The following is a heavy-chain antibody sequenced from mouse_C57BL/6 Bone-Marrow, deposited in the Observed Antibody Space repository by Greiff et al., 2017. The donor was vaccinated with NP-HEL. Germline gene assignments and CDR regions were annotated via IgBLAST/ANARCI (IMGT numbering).Heavy chain of an antibody. Sequence: QVQLQQPGAELVMPGASVKLSCKASGYTFTSYWMHWVKQRPGQGLEWIGEIDPSDSNTNYTQKIKGKSTLPVDKSYSTPSMPQRSLTSEDSADYYWERWSYSDFVGNAMDYWGQGTSVTVSS. J-gene: IGHJ4*01. CDR3: ERWSYSDFVGNAMDY. V-gene: IGHV1-69*01. CDR2: IDPSDSNT. D-gene: IGHD2-12*01. CDR1: GYTFTSYW.